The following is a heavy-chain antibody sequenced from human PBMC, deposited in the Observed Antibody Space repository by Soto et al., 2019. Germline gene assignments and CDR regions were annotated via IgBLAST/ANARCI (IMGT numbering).Heavy chain of an antibody. CDR1: GFTLSNYW. CDR2: ISSDGSST. Sequence: EVQLVESGGGLVQPGGSLRLSCAASGFTLSNYWMHWARQAHGKGLVWVSRISSDGSSTNSADSVKGRFTISRDTAKNTLHLQMNSLRAEDTAVYYCARVPYCSSSSCYSYFDSWGQGTLVTVSS. V-gene: IGHV3-74*01. CDR3: ARVPYCSSSSCYSYFDS. D-gene: IGHD2-2*01. J-gene: IGHJ4*02.